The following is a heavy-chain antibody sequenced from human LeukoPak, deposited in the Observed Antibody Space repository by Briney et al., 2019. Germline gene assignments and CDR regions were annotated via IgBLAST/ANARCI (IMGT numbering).Heavy chain of an antibody. CDR1: GVSISSYY. CDR2: IYYSGST. D-gene: IGHD6-19*01. CDR3: ARGSYSSGSDY. V-gene: IGHV4-59*01. J-gene: IGHJ4*02. Sequence: SETLSLTCTVSGVSISSYYWSWIRQPPGKGLEWIGYIYYSGSTNYNPSLKSRVTISVDTSKNQFSLKLSSVTAADTAVYYCARGSYSSGSDYWGQGTLVTVSS.